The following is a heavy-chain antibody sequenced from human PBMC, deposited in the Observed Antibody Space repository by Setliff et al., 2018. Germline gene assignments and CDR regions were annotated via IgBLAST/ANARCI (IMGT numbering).Heavy chain of an antibody. CDR3: AKSPHDFWSGRVFFDY. J-gene: IGHJ4*01. D-gene: IGHD3-3*01. V-gene: IGHV3-23*01. CDR1: GFSFSSYA. Sequence: GESLKLSCAASGFSFSSYAMSWVRQAPGQGLEWVSSIIGSGISTYYADSVQGRFTTSRDNHKNTLYLQMNSLRVEDTAIYYCAKSPHDFWSGRVFFDYWGQGILVTVSS. CDR2: IIGSGIST.